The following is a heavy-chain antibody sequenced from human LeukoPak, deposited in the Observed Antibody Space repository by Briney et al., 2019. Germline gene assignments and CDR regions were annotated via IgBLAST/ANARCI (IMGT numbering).Heavy chain of an antibody. D-gene: IGHD3-10*01. CDR1: GFTFDDYA. V-gene: IGHV3-43*02. CDR2: ISGDGGST. CDR3: GRGSVGFGELNY. Sequence: PGGSLRLSCAASGFTFDDYAMHWVRQAPGKGLEWVSLISGDGGSTYYADSVKGRFTISRDNVKNSLYLQMNSLRIEDTAVYYCGRGSVGFGELNYWGQGTLVTVSS. J-gene: IGHJ4*02.